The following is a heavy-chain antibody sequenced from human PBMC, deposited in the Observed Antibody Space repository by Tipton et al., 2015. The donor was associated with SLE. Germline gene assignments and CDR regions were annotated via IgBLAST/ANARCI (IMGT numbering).Heavy chain of an antibody. J-gene: IGHJ3*02. Sequence: TLSLTCTVSGVSINGGGYYWSWIRQHPGKGLEWIGHIYYSGNTHYNSSLKSRLTISVDTSKNQFSLKLTSVTPADTAVYYCAKAPSLTDWGLRDPFDIWGQGTMVTVSS. D-gene: IGHD7-27*01. CDR1: GVSINGGGYY. V-gene: IGHV4-31*03. CDR2: IYYSGNT. CDR3: AKAPSLTDWGLRDPFDI.